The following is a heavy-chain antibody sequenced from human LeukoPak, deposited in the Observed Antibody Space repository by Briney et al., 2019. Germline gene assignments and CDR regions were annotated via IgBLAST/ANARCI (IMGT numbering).Heavy chain of an antibody. D-gene: IGHD3-16*01. CDR2: IRYGGSNK. Sequence: GGSLRLSCAASGFTFSSHGMHWGRQATGKGLEGVAYIRYGGSNKYNADYVKVRFINSRDNSNNTLYLQMNSLRAEDTALYYCAKASIGYLHGYTDYCCQGPLVTVSS. CDR3: AKASIGYLHGYTDY. J-gene: IGHJ4*02. CDR1: GFTFSSHG. V-gene: IGHV3-30*02.